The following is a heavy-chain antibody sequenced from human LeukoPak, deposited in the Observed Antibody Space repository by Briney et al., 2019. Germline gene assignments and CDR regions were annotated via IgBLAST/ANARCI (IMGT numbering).Heavy chain of an antibody. CDR2: MNPNSGNT. J-gene: IGHJ4*02. CDR3: ARGIRIQLWLVDY. Sequence: ASVKVSCKASGYTFTSYDINWVRQATGQGLEWMGWMNPNSGNTGYAQKFQGRVTMTRNTSTSTVYMELSSLRSEDTAVYYCARGIRIQLWLVDYWGQGTLVTVSS. D-gene: IGHD5-18*01. V-gene: IGHV1-8*01. CDR1: GYTFTSYD.